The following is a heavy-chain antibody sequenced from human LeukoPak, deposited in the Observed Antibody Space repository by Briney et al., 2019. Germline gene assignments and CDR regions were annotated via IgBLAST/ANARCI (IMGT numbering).Heavy chain of an antibody. Sequence: PGGSLRLSCAASGFTFSNYAMSWVRQAPGKRLEWVSAISGSGGSTNYVDSVRGRFTISRGNSKNTLYLQMNSLRVEDTALYYCAKDPRITKNYYYYYYMDVWGKGTTVTVSS. CDR1: GFTFSNYA. J-gene: IGHJ6*03. D-gene: IGHD3-3*01. V-gene: IGHV3-23*01. CDR3: AKDPRITKNYYYYYYMDV. CDR2: ISGSGGST.